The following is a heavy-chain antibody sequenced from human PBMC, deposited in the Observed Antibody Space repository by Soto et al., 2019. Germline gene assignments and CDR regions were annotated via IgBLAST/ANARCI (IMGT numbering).Heavy chain of an antibody. CDR1: GGPISSSSYY. CDR3: ARHITSSGRDY. J-gene: IGHJ4*02. Sequence: QLQLQESGPGLVKPSGTLSLTCTVSGGPISSSSYYWGWIRQPPGKGLEWIGSIYYSGSTYYNPSLKSRVTISVDTSKNQFSLKLSSVTAADTAVYYGARHITSSGRDYWGQGTLFTVSS. CDR2: IYYSGST. V-gene: IGHV4-39*01. D-gene: IGHD6-19*01.